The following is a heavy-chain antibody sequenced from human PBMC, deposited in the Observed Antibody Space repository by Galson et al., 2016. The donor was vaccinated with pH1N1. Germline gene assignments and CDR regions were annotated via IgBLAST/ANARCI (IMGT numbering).Heavy chain of an antibody. CDR3: VRAYYDSSPRNWFDP. D-gene: IGHD3-22*01. Sequence: SVKVSCKASGFTFTTYGFTWVRQAPGQGLEWMGWISGNNGDSHYAQKVKGRVTVTIDTSTSTAYLEVRGLTSDDTAVYYCVRAYYDSSPRNWFDPWGQGTLVTVSS. V-gene: IGHV1-18*01. J-gene: IGHJ5*02. CDR1: GFTFTTYG. CDR2: ISGNNGDS.